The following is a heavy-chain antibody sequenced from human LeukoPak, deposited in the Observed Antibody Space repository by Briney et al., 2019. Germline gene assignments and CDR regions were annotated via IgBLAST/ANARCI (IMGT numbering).Heavy chain of an antibody. CDR1: GFTFSSYS. V-gene: IGHV3-21*01. CDR2: ISSSSSYI. Sequence: GGSLRLSCAAPGFTFSSYSMNWVRQAPGRGLEWVSSISSSSSYIYYADSVKGRFTISRDNAKNSLYLQMNSLRAEDTAVYHCARSQSIAAASYWGQGTLVTVSS. D-gene: IGHD6-13*01. CDR3: ARSQSIAAASY. J-gene: IGHJ4*02.